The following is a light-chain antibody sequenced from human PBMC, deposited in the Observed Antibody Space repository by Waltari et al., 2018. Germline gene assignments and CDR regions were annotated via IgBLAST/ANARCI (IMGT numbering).Light chain of an antibody. V-gene: IGKV1-5*03. CDR1: QSISSW. CDR2: KAS. Sequence: DIQMTLSPSSLSASIGDRVTFTCRASQSISSWLAWYQQKPGKAPKLLISKASTLESGVPSRFSVSGSGTEFTLTISSLQPDDFATYYCQQYTSFSLTFGGGTTVEIK. J-gene: IGKJ4*01. CDR3: QQYTSFSLT.